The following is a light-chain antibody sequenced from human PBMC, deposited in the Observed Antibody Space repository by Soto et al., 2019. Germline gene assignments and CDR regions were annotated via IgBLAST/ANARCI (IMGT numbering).Light chain of an antibody. Sequence: QSALTQPPSASGSPGQSVTISCTGNSNDIGHSSFVSWYQQHPGKAPKLMIYEVSNRPSGVSNRFSASKSGNTASLTISGLQAEDEADYYCNARTTNSNHVFGTGTKVTVL. CDR2: EVS. CDR1: SNDIGHSSF. J-gene: IGLJ1*01. CDR3: NARTTNSNHV. V-gene: IGLV2-14*01.